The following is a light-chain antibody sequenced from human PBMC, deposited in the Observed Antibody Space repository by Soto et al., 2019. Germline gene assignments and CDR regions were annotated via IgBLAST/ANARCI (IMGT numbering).Light chain of an antibody. CDR3: QQRSNWPPT. CDR1: QGISSY. J-gene: IGKJ5*01. CDR2: AAS. Sequence: IQLTQSPSSLSASVGDRVTITCRASQGISSYLAWYQQKPGKAPKLLIYAASTLQSGVPSRFSGSGSGTDFTLTISSLQPEDFAVYYCQQRSNWPPTFGQGTRLEI. V-gene: IGKV1-9*01.